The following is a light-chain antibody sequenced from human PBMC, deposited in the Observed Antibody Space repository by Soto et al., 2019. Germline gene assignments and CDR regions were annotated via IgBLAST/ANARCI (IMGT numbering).Light chain of an antibody. V-gene: IGKV3-20*01. CDR1: QSVSSSY. Sequence: EIVLTQSPGTLSLSPGERATLSCRASQSVSSSYLDWYQQKPGQAPRLLIYGASSRATGIPDRFSGSGSGTDCTLTISRLEPEDFAVYYCQQYGSSHALTFGGGTKVEIK. CDR3: QQYGSSHALT. CDR2: GAS. J-gene: IGKJ4*01.